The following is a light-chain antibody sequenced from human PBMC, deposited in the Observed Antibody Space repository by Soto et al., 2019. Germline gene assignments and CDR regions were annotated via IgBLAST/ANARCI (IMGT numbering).Light chain of an antibody. CDR2: GAS. Sequence: EIVLTQSPGTLSLSPGERATLSCRASQSVSSSYLAWYQQKPGQAPRLLIYGASSRATGIPVRFSGSGSGTYFTLTISRLEPEDFAVYYFEQYGSYPTWTCGQGTKVYIK. V-gene: IGKV3-20*01. J-gene: IGKJ1*01. CDR3: EQYGSYPTWT. CDR1: QSVSSSY.